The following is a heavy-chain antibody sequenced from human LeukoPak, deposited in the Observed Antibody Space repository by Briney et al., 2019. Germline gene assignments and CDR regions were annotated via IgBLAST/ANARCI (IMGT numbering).Heavy chain of an antibody. J-gene: IGHJ4*02. V-gene: IGHV3-74*01. Sequence: GGSLRLSCAASGFTFSSYWMHWVRQAPGKGLVWVSRINSDGSSTSYADSVKGRFTISRDNAKNTLYLQMNSLRAEDTAVYYCAKNGQRVVPAGYFDYWGQGTLVTVSS. CDR2: INSDGSST. CDR1: GFTFSSYW. D-gene: IGHD2-2*01. CDR3: AKNGQRVVPAGYFDY.